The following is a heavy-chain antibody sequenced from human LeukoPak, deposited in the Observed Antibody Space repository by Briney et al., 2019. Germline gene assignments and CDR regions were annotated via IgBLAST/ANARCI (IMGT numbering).Heavy chain of an antibody. CDR1: GFTFSSYA. CDR3: AKGKDLTTVTTYVY. J-gene: IGHJ4*02. V-gene: IGHV3-23*01. CDR2: ISGSGGST. D-gene: IGHD4-17*01. Sequence: GGSLRLSCAASGFTFSSYAMSWVRQAPGKGLEWVSAISGSGGSTYYADSVKGRFTISRDNSKNTLYLQMNSLRAEDTAVYYCAKGKDLTTVTTYVYWGQGTLVTVSS.